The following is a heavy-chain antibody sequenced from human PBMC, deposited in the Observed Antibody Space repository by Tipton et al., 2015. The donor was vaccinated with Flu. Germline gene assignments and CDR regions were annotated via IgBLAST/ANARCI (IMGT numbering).Heavy chain of an antibody. Sequence: TLSLTCTVSGGSISSYYWSWIRQPAGKGLEWIGRIYTSGSTNYNPPLKSRVTMSVDTSKNQFSLKLSSVTAADTAVYYCARGGYSGYDRYYFDYWGQGTLVTVSS. CDR2: IYTSGST. J-gene: IGHJ4*02. D-gene: IGHD5-12*01. CDR3: ARGGYSGYDRYYFDY. CDR1: GGSISSYY. V-gene: IGHV4-4*07.